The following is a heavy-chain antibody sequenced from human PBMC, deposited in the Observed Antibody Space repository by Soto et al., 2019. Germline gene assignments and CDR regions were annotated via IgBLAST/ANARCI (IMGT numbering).Heavy chain of an antibody. CDR2: ISDDGSNK. CDR3: ASAYSHTYLLDS. Sequence: GGSLRLSWAASGFSFSSYGMHWVLQAPGKGLEWVAVISDDGSNKYYADSVKGRFTMSRDNSKNTLYLQMNSLRAEDTAVYYCASAYSHTYLLDSWGQGTQVTVSS. V-gene: IGHV3-30*03. J-gene: IGHJ4*02. D-gene: IGHD2-21*01. CDR1: GFSFSSYG.